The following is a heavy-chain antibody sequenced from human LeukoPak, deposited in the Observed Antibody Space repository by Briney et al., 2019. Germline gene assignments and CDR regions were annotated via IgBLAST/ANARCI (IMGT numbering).Heavy chain of an antibody. Sequence: WASVKVSCKASGYTFTSYDINWVRQATGQGLEWMGWMNPNSGNTGYAQKFQGRVTMTRNTSMSTAYMELSSLRSEDTAVYYCARGAAVVTMISPPGGDWFDPWGQGTLVTVSS. V-gene: IGHV1-8*01. D-gene: IGHD3-22*01. CDR2: MNPNSGNT. J-gene: IGHJ5*02. CDR1: GYTFTSYD. CDR3: ARGAAVVTMISPPGGDWFDP.